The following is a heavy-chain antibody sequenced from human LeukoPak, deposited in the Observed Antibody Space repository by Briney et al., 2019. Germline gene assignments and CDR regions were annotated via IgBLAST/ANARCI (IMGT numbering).Heavy chain of an antibody. CDR2: INHSGST. CDR3: ARVPGRIADY. J-gene: IGHJ4*02. CDR1: GGSFSGYY. V-gene: IGHV4-34*01. Sequence: SETLSLTCAVYGGSFSGYYWSWIRQPPGKGLEWIGEINHSGSTNYNPSLKSRVTISVDTSKNQFSLKLSSVTAADMAVYHCARVPGRIADYWGQGTLVTVSS. D-gene: IGHD1-14*01.